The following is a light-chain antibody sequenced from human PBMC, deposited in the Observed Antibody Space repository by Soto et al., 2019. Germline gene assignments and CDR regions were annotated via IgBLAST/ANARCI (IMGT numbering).Light chain of an antibody. J-gene: IGLJ1*01. Sequence: QSALTQPPSASGSPGQSVTISCTGTTSDFGNYNFVSWYQQHPGEAPKLLIYEVTKRPSGVPDRFSGSKSGNTASLTVSGLQAEDEAYYYCSSYTASSNFVFGTGTKVTVL. CDR3: SSYTASSNFV. CDR2: EVT. CDR1: TSDFGNYNF. V-gene: IGLV2-8*01.